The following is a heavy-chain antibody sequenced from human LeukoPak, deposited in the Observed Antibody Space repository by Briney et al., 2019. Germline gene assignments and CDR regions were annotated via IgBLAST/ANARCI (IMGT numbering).Heavy chain of an antibody. V-gene: IGHV3-33*01. CDR2: IWYDGSNK. J-gene: IGHJ6*04. D-gene: IGHD6-13*01. Sequence: GRSLRLSCAASGFTFSSYGMHWVRQAPGKGLEWVAVIWYDGSNKYYADSVKGRFTISRDNSKNTLYLQMNSLRAEDTAVYYCARALISSSWRTWATYYHYGMDVWGKGTTVTVSS. CDR1: GFTFSSYG. CDR3: ARALISSSWRTWATYYHYGMDV.